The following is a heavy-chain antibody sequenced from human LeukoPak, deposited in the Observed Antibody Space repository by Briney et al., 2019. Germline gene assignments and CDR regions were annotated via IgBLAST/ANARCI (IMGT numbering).Heavy chain of an antibody. CDR3: ARDWMPSGSGWYDY. J-gene: IGHJ4*02. V-gene: IGHV3-21*01. CDR2: ISSSSSYI. Sequence: GGSLRLSCAASGFTFSSYSMNWVRQAPGKGPEWVSSISSSSSYIYYADSVKGRFTISRDNAKNSLYLQMNSLRAEDTAVYYCARDWMPSGSGWYDYWGQGTLVTVSS. D-gene: IGHD6-19*01. CDR1: GFTFSSYS.